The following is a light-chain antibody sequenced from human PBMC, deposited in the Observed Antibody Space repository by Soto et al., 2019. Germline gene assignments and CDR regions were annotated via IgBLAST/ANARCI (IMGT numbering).Light chain of an antibody. CDR3: HQYGSSFPG. CDR1: QSVSSSY. CDR2: GAS. V-gene: IGKV3-20*01. Sequence: EIVLTQSPGTLSLSPGERATLSCRASQSVSSSYLAWYQQKPGQAPRLLIYGASSRATGIPDRFSGSGSGTDFTLTISRLEPEDFAVYYFHQYGSSFPGFGEGTKVEIK. J-gene: IGKJ4*01.